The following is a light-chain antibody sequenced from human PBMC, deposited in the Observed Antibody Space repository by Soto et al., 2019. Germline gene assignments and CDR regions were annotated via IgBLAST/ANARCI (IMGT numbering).Light chain of an antibody. V-gene: IGLV3-1*01. Sequence: SYELTQPPSVSVYPGQTASITCSGDKLGDKFACWYQRKPGRSPVLVICQDNKRPSGIPERFSGSISGNTATLTINGAQAMDEADYYCQAWDTITGVFGTGTKLTVL. J-gene: IGLJ1*01. CDR1: KLGDKF. CDR3: QAWDTITGV. CDR2: QDN.